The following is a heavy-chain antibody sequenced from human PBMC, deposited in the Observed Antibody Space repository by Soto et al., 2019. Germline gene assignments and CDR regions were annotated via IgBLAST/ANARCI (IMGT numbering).Heavy chain of an antibody. V-gene: IGHV5-10-1*01. D-gene: IGHD1-1*01. CDR2: IDPSDSYT. Sequence: GESLKISCKGSGYSFTSYWISWVRQMPGKGLEWMGRIDPSDSYTNYSPSFQGHVTISADKSISTAYLRWSSLKASDTAMYYCERRDVHSSYFDYWGQGTLVTVSS. CDR1: GYSFTSYW. J-gene: IGHJ4*02. CDR3: ERRDVHSSYFDY.